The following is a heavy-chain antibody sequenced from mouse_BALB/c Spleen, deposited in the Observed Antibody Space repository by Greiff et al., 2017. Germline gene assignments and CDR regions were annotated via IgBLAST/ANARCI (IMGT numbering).Heavy chain of an antibody. CDR3: ARFPYGNYFDY. V-gene: IGHV14-4*02. J-gene: IGHJ2*01. CDR2: IDPENGDT. Sequence: VQLQQSGAELVRSGASVKLSCTASGFNIKDYYMHWVKQRPEQGLEWIGWIDPENGDTEYAPKFQGKATMTADTSSSTAYMQLSSLTSEDSAVYYCARFPYGNYFDYWGQGTTLTVSS. CDR1: GFNIKDYY. D-gene: IGHD2-1*01.